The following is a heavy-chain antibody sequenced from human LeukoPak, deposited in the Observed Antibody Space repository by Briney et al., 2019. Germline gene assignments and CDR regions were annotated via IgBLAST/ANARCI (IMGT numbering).Heavy chain of an antibody. CDR2: ISYDGSNK. Sequence: GGSLRLSCAASGFTFSSYAMHWVRQAPGKGLEWVAVISYDGSNKYYADSVKGRFTISRDNSKNTLYLQMNSLRAEDTAVYYCARDLGYCSGGSCYPRAYMDVWGKGTTVTVSS. CDR3: ARDLGYCSGGSCYPRAYMDV. D-gene: IGHD2-15*01. J-gene: IGHJ6*03. V-gene: IGHV3-30*04. CDR1: GFTFSSYA.